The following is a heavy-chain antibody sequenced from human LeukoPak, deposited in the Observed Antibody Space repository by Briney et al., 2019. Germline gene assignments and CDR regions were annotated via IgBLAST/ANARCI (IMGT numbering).Heavy chain of an antibody. J-gene: IGHJ4*02. D-gene: IGHD6-13*01. CDR2: ISSSSSYI. V-gene: IGHV3-21*04. Sequence: GGSLRLSYAASGFTFSSYSMNWVRQAPGKGLEWVSSISSSSSYIYYADSVKGRFTISRDNAKNSLYLQMNSLRAEDTAVYYCAKVRSMAAADFDYWGQGTLVTVSS. CDR1: GFTFSSYS. CDR3: AKVRSMAAADFDY.